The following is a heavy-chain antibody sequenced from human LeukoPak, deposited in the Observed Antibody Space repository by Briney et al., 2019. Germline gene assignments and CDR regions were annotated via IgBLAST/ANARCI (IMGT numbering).Heavy chain of an antibody. J-gene: IGHJ4*02. Sequence: PGGSLRLSCAASGFTFSNAWMSWVRQAPGKGLEWVANIKQDGSEKYYVDSVKGRFTISRDNAKNSLYLQMNSLRAEDTAVYYCASLDSNSYLDYWGQGTLVTVSS. D-gene: IGHD6-6*01. CDR1: GFTFSNAW. CDR3: ASLDSNSYLDY. V-gene: IGHV3-7*01. CDR2: IKQDGSEK.